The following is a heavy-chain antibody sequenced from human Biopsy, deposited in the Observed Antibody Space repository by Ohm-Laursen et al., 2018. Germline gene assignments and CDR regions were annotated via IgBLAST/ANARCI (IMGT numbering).Heavy chain of an antibody. CDR2: ISNSGTT. CDR1: GASVRSHF. CDR3: ARLSTLFGVADFTDD. V-gene: IGHV4-59*08. J-gene: IGHJ4*02. Sequence: SDTPSLTCILSGASVRSHFLTWIRQPPGKGLQWIGSISNSGTTKSSPSLKSRVNISLHTSKNQLSLKLTSVTAADTAVYYCARLSTLFGVADFTDDWGQGTLVTVSS. D-gene: IGHD3-3*01.